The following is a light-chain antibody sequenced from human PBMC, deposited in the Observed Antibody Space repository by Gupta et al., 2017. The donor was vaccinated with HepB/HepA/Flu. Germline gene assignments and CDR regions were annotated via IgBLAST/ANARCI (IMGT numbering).Light chain of an antibody. Sequence: QSALTQPPSVSGPAGRPITLSGTGTSSDVGGYNYVSWYQQHPDKAPKLMIYDVSNRPSGVSDRFSGSKSGNTASLTISGLQAEDEADYYCSSYTSSSTLYVVGIGTKVTVL. CDR1: SSDVGGYNY. J-gene: IGLJ1*01. CDR2: DVS. V-gene: IGLV2-14*01. CDR3: SSYTSSSTLYV.